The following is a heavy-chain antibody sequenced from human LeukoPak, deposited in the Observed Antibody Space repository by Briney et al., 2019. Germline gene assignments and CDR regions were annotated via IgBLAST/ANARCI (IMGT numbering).Heavy chain of an antibody. D-gene: IGHD3-22*01. J-gene: IGHJ4*02. CDR3: AIYYDSSGSIDH. V-gene: IGHV3-11*01. CDR1: GFIFSDYY. CDR2: ISDSGSTI. Sequence: GGSLRLSCAASGFIFSDYYMTWIRQTPGKGLEWLSYISDSGSTINYADSVKGRLTISRDNAKKSLFLPMNSLRAEDTAVYYCAIYYDSSGSIDHWGQGTLVTVSS.